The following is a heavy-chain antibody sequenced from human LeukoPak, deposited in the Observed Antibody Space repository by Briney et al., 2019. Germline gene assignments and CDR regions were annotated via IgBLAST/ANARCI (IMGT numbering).Heavy chain of an antibody. CDR1: GSTFSSYE. CDR2: ISSSGSTI. J-gene: IGHJ3*02. CDR3: ARVGRNDAFDI. D-gene: IGHD3/OR15-3a*01. V-gene: IGHV3-48*03. Sequence: GGSLRLSCAASGSTFSSYEMNWARQAPGKGLEWVSYISSSGSTIYYADSVKGRFTISRDNAKNSLYLQMNSLRAEDTAVYYCARVGRNDAFDIWGQGTMVTVSS.